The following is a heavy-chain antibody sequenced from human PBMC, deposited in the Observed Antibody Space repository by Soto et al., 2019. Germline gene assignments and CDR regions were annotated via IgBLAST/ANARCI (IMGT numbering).Heavy chain of an antibody. CDR1: GYTFTSYW. CDR3: ARTSYSFYYYYSLDV. CDR2: IDPSDSYT. Sequence: PGESLKISCKGSGYTFTSYWITWVRQMPGKGLEWMGRIDPSDSYTKYSPSFQGHVTISTDKSINTAYLQWSSLKASDTAMYYCARTSYSFYYYYSLDVWGQGTTVTASS. V-gene: IGHV5-10-1*01. D-gene: IGHD4-4*01. J-gene: IGHJ6*02.